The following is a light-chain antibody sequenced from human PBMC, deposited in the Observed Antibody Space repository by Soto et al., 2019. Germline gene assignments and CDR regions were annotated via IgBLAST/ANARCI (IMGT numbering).Light chain of an antibody. Sequence: DIQMTQSPSSLSASVGDIVTITGRASQTISSWLAWYQQKPGKAPKLLIYRASTLKSGVPSRFSGSGSGTEFTLSINNLQPDDFAAYYCQQYNRLITFGQGTRLEIK. CDR1: QTISSW. CDR3: QQYNRLIT. J-gene: IGKJ5*01. CDR2: RAS. V-gene: IGKV1-5*03.